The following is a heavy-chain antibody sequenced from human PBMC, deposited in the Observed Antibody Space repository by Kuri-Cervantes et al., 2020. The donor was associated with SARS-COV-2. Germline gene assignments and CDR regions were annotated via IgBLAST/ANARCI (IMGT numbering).Heavy chain of an antibody. J-gene: IGHJ4*02. CDR1: GFTFSSYW. V-gene: IGHV3-74*01. Sequence: GESLKISCAASGFTFSSYWMHWVRQAPGKGLVWVSRINSDGSSTSYADSVKGRFTISRDNAKNTLYLQMNSLRAEDTAVYFCAGDTPYCSSNTCSDFWGQGTLVTVSS. D-gene: IGHD2-2*01. CDR2: INSDGSST. CDR3: AGDTPYCSSNTCSDF.